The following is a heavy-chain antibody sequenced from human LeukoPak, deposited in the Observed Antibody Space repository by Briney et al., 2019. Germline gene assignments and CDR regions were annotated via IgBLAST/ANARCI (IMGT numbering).Heavy chain of an antibody. V-gene: IGHV1-69*06. D-gene: IGHD5-18*01. CDR2: IIPIFGTA. CDR3: ARVGADTAMALAHYYYYYYMDV. J-gene: IGHJ6*03. CDR1: GYTFTSYD. Sequence: SVKVSCKASGYTFTSYDINWVRQAPGQGLEWMGGIIPIFGTANYAQKFQGRVTITADKSTSTAYMELSSLRSEDTAVYYCARVGADTAMALAHYYYYYYMDVWGKGTTVTVSS.